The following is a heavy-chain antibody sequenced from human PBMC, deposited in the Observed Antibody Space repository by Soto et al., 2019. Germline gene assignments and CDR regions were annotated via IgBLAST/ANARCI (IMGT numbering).Heavy chain of an antibody. V-gene: IGHV4-34*01. J-gene: IGHJ4*01. Sequence: QVQLQQWGAGLLKPSETLSLSCAVYGGSFSGYYWSWIRQPPGEGLEWIGEINHNASTNYSPSLKSRVTISLDTSKNQFLLRMSSVTAADTAVYYCARGCRSTSPRCYDLVDYWGHGILVTVSS. D-gene: IGHD2-2*01. CDR3: ARGCRSTSPRCYDLVDY. CDR1: GGSFSGYY. CDR2: INHNAST.